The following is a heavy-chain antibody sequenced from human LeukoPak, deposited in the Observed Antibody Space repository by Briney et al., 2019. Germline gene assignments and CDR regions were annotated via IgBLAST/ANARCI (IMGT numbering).Heavy chain of an antibody. CDR1: GFTFSSYE. Sequence: GGSLRLSCAASGFTFSSYEMNWVRQAPGKGLEWVASISRNSTYIHYADSVKGRFTISRDNARNSLFLQMNSLRAEDTAVYYCARGGRYCSSTSCYVKAGDWFDPWGQGTLVTVSS. CDR2: ISRNSTYI. CDR3: ARGGRYCSSTSCYVKAGDWFDP. D-gene: IGHD2-2*01. J-gene: IGHJ5*02. V-gene: IGHV3-21*01.